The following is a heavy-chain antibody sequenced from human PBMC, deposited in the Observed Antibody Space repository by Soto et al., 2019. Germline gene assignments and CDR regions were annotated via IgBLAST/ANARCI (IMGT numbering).Heavy chain of an antibody. J-gene: IGHJ6*02. Sequence: QVQLVQSGAEVKKPGSSVKVSCKASGGTFRTSAFSWVRQAPGQGLEWVGGIMPVFRRPKYAQNFQDRVTLTADDSTSTAYMELNSLRSDDTAVYYCARDKDRLQLGGNYYSILDVWGQGTAVTVSS. CDR1: GGTFRTSA. V-gene: IGHV1-69*12. CDR2: IMPVFRRP. CDR3: ARDKDRLQLGGNYYSILDV. D-gene: IGHD1-1*01.